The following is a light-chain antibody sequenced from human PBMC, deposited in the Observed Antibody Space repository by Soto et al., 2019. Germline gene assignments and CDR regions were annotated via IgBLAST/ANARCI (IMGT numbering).Light chain of an antibody. Sequence: QYALTQPASVSGSPGQSITISCTGTSSDVGGYKYVSWYQQHPGKAPKLMIYDIRNRPSGVSNRFSGSKSGNTASLTISGLQAEDEADYYCSSYTSSSTRVFGTGTKVTVL. V-gene: IGLV2-14*03. J-gene: IGLJ1*01. CDR3: SSYTSSSTRV. CDR2: DIR. CDR1: SSDVGGYKY.